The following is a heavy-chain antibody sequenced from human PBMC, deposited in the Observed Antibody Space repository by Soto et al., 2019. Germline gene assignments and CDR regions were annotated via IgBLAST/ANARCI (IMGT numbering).Heavy chain of an antibody. CDR3: ARGGSITMTTDAFDI. Sequence: EVQLVESGGGLVQPGGSLRLSCAASGFTVSINYMNWVRQAPGKGLEWVSVIYSGGSTYYADSVRGRFTSSRDNSKNTLYLQMNSLRAEDTAVYYCARGGSITMTTDAFDIWGQGTMVTVSS. D-gene: IGHD3-22*01. V-gene: IGHV3-66*01. CDR2: IYSGGST. J-gene: IGHJ3*02. CDR1: GFTVSINY.